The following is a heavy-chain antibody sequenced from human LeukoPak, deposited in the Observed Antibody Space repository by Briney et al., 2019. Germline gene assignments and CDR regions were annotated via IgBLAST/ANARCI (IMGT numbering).Heavy chain of an antibody. V-gene: IGHV4-61*02. J-gene: IGHJ4*02. CDR1: GASISSGGYF. CDR2: LYTNGGA. Sequence: SETLSPTCTVSGASISSGGYFWTWIRQPAGKGLEWIGRLYTNGGATYNPSLKSRVTFSLDASSQFSLKLTSVTAADTAVYFCARDDETFGDSFDYWGPGTLATVSS. D-gene: IGHD2/OR15-2a*01. CDR3: ARDDETFGDSFDY.